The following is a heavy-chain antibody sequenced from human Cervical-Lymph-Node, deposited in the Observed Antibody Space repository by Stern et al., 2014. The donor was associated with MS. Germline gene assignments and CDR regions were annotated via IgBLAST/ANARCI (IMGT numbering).Heavy chain of an antibody. CDR1: GGSISSGGYY. D-gene: IGHD6-6*01. J-gene: IGHJ4*02. CDR2: IYYSGST. Sequence: QVQLQESGPGLVKPSQTLSLTCTVSGGSISSGGYYWSWIRPHPGQGLEWIGYIYYSGSTYYNPSLKSRVTISVDTSKNQFSLKLSSVTAADTAVYYCARARKLVFISSLDYWGQGTLVTVSS. V-gene: IGHV4-31*03. CDR3: ARARKLVFISSLDY.